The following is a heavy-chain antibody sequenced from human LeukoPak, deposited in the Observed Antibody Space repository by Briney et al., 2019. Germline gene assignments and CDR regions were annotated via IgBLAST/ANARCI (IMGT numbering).Heavy chain of an antibody. D-gene: IGHD4-23*01. Sequence: SETLSFTCTVSGGSISTYYWSWLRQPPGEGLEWLGYIHSSANTNYNPSLKSRVTISVDTSENQFSLKLSSVTAADTAVYYCARGGTVGNAWDYWGQGTLVTVSS. V-gene: IGHV4-59*01. CDR2: IHSSANT. J-gene: IGHJ4*02. CDR3: ARGGTVGNAWDY. CDR1: GGSISTYY.